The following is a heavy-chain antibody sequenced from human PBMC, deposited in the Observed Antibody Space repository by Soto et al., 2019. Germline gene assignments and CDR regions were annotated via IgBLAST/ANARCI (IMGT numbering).Heavy chain of an antibody. CDR1: GFTFSSYA. D-gene: IGHD6-13*01. V-gene: IGHV3-23*01. Sequence: EVQLLESGGGLVQPGGSLRLSCAASGFTFSSYAMSWVRQAPGKGLEWVSAISGSGGSTYYADSVKGRFTISRDNSKNTLYLQMNSMRAEDTAVYDCAKDRGYSSSWFSYYYMDVWGKGTTVTVSS. CDR3: AKDRGYSSSWFSYYYMDV. CDR2: ISGSGGST. J-gene: IGHJ6*03.